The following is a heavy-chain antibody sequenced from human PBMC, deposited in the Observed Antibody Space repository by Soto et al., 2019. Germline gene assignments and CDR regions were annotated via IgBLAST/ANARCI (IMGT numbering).Heavy chain of an antibody. Sequence: PGGSLRLSCAASGFTFSDYYMSWIRQAPGKGLEWVSYISSSSSYTNYADSVKGRFTISRDNAKNSLYLQMNSLRAEDTAVYYCAIDLTGYVFDYWGQGTLVTVSS. CDR2: ISSSSSYT. CDR3: AIDLTGYVFDY. V-gene: IGHV3-11*06. CDR1: GFTFSDYY. D-gene: IGHD5-12*01. J-gene: IGHJ4*02.